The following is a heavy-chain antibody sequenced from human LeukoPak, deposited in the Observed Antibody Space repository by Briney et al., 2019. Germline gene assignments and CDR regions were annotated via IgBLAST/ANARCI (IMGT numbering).Heavy chain of an antibody. CDR1: GVTFSNYA. CDR3: ATRPASETYYVVFDY. CDR2: ITGDGGST. J-gene: IGHJ4*02. V-gene: IGHV3-23*01. D-gene: IGHD3-10*02. Sequence: GGSLRLSCAASGVTFSNYAMSWVRQAPGKGLEWVSGITGDGGSTYHAESVKGRFTISRDNSKNTLYLEMNSLRAEDTAVYFCATRPASETYYVVFDYQGQGVLVS.